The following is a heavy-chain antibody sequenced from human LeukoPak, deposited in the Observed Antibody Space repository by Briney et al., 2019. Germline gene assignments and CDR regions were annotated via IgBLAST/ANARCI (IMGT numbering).Heavy chain of an antibody. Sequence: GGSLRLSCVASGFTFSSSWMSWVRRAPGKGLEWVANIKQDGTEEYYVDSVRGRFSISKDNAKNSLYLQMNSLRAEDTAVYYCARDPCHGALDYWGQGALITVSS. D-gene: IGHD2-2*01. CDR2: IKQDGTEE. J-gene: IGHJ4*02. CDR1: GFTFSSSW. CDR3: ARDPCHGALDY. V-gene: IGHV3-7*03.